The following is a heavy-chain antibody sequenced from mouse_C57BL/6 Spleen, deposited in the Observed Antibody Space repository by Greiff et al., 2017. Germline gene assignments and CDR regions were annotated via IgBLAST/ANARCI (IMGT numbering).Heavy chain of an antibody. CDR3: ARSYRRDAMDY. D-gene: IGHD2-10*01. CDR2: INPGSGGT. J-gene: IGHJ4*01. V-gene: IGHV1-54*01. CDR1: GYAFTNYL. Sequence: QVQLQQSGAELVRPGTSVKVSCKASGYAFTNYLIEWVKQRPGQGLEWIGVINPGSGGTNYNEKFKGKATLTADKSSSTAYMQLSSLTSEDSAVYFCARSYRRDAMDYWGQGTSVTVSS.